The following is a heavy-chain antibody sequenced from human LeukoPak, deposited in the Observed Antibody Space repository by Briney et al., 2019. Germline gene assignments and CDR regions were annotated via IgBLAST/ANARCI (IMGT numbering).Heavy chain of an antibody. CDR1: GGSISSSSYY. V-gene: IGHV4-39*07. Sequence: SETLSLTCTVSGGSISSSSYYRGWIRQPPGKGLEWIGSIYYSGSTYYNPSLKSRVTISVDTSKNQFSLKLSSVTAADTAVYYCARTTGDGYNSLIDYWGQGTLVTVSS. CDR3: ARTTGDGYNSLIDY. J-gene: IGHJ4*02. D-gene: IGHD5-24*01. CDR2: IYYSGST.